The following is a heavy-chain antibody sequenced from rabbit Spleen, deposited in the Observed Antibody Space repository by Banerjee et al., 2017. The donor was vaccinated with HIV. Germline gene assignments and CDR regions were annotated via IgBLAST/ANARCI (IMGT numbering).Heavy chain of an antibody. D-gene: IGHD7-1*01. V-gene: IGHV1S47*01. CDR1: GHDFSNYG. J-gene: IGHJ4*01. CDR2: IEPIFGRT. CDR3: VREAGYAGYGDGNL. Sequence: QEQLVESGEGLVQPEGSVRLSCNTTGHDFSNYGVTWVRQAPGKGLEWIGYIEPIFGRTYYANWVNGRFTISSHNAQNTLYLQLSSLTAADTATYFCVREAGYAGYGDGNLWGPGTLVTVS.